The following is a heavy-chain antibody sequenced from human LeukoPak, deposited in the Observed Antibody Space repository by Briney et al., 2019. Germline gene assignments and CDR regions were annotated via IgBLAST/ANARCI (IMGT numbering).Heavy chain of an antibody. V-gene: IGHV3-23*01. CDR1: GFTFSSYA. CDR3: ANARRTAATPVDVFDI. Sequence: GGSLRLSCAASGFTFSSYAMSWVRQAPGKGLEWVSSINRAGDDTYYAASVKGRFTISRDNSKNTLYLQLNSLRVEDTAVYYCANARRTAATPVDVFDIWGQGTMATVSS. D-gene: IGHD2-21*02. CDR2: INRAGDDT. J-gene: IGHJ3*02.